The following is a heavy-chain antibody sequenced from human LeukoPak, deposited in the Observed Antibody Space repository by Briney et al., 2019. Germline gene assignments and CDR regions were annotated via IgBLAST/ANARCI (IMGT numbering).Heavy chain of an antibody. CDR1: GLTFTYYS. J-gene: IGHJ4*02. CDR2: INQDGSEK. V-gene: IGHV3-7*01. Sequence: PGGSLRLSCAVSGLTFTYYSMSWVRQAPGKGLEWVATINQDGSEKYHVDSVKGRFTVSRDNPKSSLYLQMNSLRAEDAAVYYCATYYYDNSGLIWGQGTLVSVSS. CDR3: ATYYYDNSGLI. D-gene: IGHD3-22*01.